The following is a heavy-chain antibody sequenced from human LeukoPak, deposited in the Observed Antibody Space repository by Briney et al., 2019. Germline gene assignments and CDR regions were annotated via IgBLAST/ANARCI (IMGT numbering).Heavy chain of an antibody. CDR1: GESFSGYY. J-gene: IGHJ4*02. D-gene: IGHD3-10*01. V-gene: IGHV4-34*01. CDR3: ARHMVRGVTDY. Sequence: PSETLSLTCAVYGESFSGYYGSWMREPPGKGLEWIGEINHSGSTNYNPSLKSRVTISVDTTKNQFCLKLSTATAADTAVYYCARHMVRGVTDYWGQGTLVTVSS. CDR2: INHSGST.